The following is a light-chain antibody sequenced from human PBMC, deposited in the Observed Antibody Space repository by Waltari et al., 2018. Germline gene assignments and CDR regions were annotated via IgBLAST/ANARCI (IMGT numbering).Light chain of an antibody. CDR2: QDS. J-gene: IGLJ2*01. V-gene: IGLV3-25*03. CDR3: QSADSSISYVV. Sequence: SYDLTQPPSVSVSPAQTATITCSGHPLPRHYTYWYQQKPGQAPVLVISQDSERPSGIPERFSGSSSGTTVTLTISGVQAEDEADYYCQSADSSISYVVFGGGTKLTVL. CDR1: PLPRHY.